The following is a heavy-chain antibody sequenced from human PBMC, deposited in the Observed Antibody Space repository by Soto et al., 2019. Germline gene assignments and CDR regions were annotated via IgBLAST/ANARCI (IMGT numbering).Heavy chain of an antibody. V-gene: IGHV5-51*01. CDR1: GYDFNTNW. Sequence: PGESLKISCRGSGYDFNTNWFGWVRQLPGRGLEWVGIMYPGDSDTRYNPSLQGHVTLSVDVTVSTAFLQWRSLETSDTGMYFCAREVFRSGTYDYFDPWGQGTLGTVSS. CDR2: MYPGDSDT. D-gene: IGHD1-26*01. CDR3: AREVFRSGTYDYFDP. J-gene: IGHJ4*02.